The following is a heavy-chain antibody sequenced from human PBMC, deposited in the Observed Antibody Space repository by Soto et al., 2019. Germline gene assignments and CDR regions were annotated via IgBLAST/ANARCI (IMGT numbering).Heavy chain of an antibody. CDR3: ASEMATTRGPFDS. J-gene: IGHJ5*01. Sequence: QVQLVQSGAEVKKPGSSVKVSCKASGGTFSSYAISWVRQAPGQGLEWMGGIIPIFGTANYAQKFQGRVTITADKATSKACMELSSLRSEDTAVYYCASEMATTRGPFDSWGQGTLVTVSS. V-gene: IGHV1-69*06. CDR1: GGTFSSYA. D-gene: IGHD1-1*01. CDR2: IIPIFGTA.